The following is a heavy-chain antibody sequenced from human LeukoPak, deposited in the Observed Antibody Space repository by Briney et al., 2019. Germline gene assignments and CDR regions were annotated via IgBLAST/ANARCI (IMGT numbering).Heavy chain of an antibody. CDR3: ARDPYDFWSGPSGPWYYFDY. J-gene: IGHJ4*02. CDR1: GFTFSSYS. V-gene: IGHV3-48*01. D-gene: IGHD3-3*01. Sequence: GGSLRLSCAASGFTFSSYSMNWVRQAPGKGLEWVSYISSSSSTIYYADSVKGRFTISRDNAKNSLYLQMNSLRAEDTAVYYCARDPYDFWSGPSGPWYYFDYWGQGTLVTVSS. CDR2: ISSSSSTI.